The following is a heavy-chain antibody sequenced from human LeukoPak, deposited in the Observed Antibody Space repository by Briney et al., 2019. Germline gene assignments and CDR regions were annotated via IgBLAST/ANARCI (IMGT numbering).Heavy chain of an antibody. J-gene: IGHJ5*02. D-gene: IGHD4-17*01. CDR3: AKDRISTVTTLTLSYNWFDP. V-gene: IGHV3-74*01. CDR1: GFTFSDYW. CDR2: ISSDGSRV. Sequence: PGGSLRLSCAASGFTFSDYWMHWVRQAPGKGLVWVSRISSDGSRVTYADSVKGRFTISRDNAKNTLYLQMNSLRAEDTAVYYCAKDRISTVTTLTLSYNWFDPWGQGTLVTVSS.